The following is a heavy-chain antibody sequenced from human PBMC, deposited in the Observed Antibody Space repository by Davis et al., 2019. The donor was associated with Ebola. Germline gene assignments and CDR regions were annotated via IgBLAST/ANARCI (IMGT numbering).Heavy chain of an antibody. J-gene: IGHJ4*02. CDR3: ANALGLVQSY. CDR1: GYTFTSYG. Sequence: ASVKVSCKTSGYTFTSYGISWVRQAPGQGLEWMGWISAYNDNTNYAQKFQGRVTITADKSTSTAYMELSSLRSEDTAVYYCANALGLVQSYWGQGTLVTVSS. D-gene: IGHD6-6*01. V-gene: IGHV1-18*01. CDR2: ISAYNDNT.